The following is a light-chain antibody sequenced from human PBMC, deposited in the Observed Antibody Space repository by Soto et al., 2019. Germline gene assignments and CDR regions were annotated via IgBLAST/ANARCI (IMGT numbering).Light chain of an antibody. J-gene: IGKJ4*01. Sequence: VMTQSPAILSVSPGERATLSCRASQSISSNLAWYQQKPGQAPRLLMFRASTRATGFPARFSGSGSGTEFNLTISILQSEDFAVYYCQQYNNWPRATFGGGTKVEIK. CDR2: RAS. CDR3: QQYNNWPRAT. V-gene: IGKV3-15*01. CDR1: QSISSN.